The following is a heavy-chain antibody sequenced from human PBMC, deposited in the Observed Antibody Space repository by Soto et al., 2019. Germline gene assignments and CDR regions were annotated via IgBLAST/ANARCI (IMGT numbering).Heavy chain of an antibody. D-gene: IGHD2-2*01. J-gene: IGHJ5*02. Sequence: ASVKVSCKASGYTFTSYGISWVRQAPGQGLEWMGWISAYNGNTNYAQKLQGRVTMTTDTSTSTAYMELRSLRSDDTAVYYCARQYCSSPRCYEYKWFDPWGQGTLVTVSS. CDR1: GYTFTSYG. V-gene: IGHV1-18*01. CDR3: ARQYCSSPRCYEYKWFDP. CDR2: ISAYNGNT.